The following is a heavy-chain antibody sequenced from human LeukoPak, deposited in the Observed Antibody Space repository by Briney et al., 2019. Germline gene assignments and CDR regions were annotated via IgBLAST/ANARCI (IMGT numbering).Heavy chain of an antibody. D-gene: IGHD3-22*01. V-gene: IGHV3-30*18. CDR3: AKHRFESGGYHSTD. J-gene: IGHJ4*02. CDR1: GFTFSSYG. Sequence: GGSLRLSCAASGFTFSSYGMHWVRQAPGKGLEWVAVISYDGSNKYYADSVKGRFTISRDNSKNTLYLQMNSLRAEDTAVYYCAKHRFESGGYHSTDWGQGTLVTVSS. CDR2: ISYDGSNK.